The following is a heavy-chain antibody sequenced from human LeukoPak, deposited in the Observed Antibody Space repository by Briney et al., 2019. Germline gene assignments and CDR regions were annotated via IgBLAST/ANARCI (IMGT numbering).Heavy chain of an antibody. CDR2: INHSGST. CDR3: ARTVHDYGDPPYYYYYYMDV. V-gene: IGHV4-34*01. D-gene: IGHD4-17*01. J-gene: IGHJ6*03. Sequence: SETLSLTCAVYDGSFSGYYWSWIRQPPGKGLEWIGEINHSGSTYYNPSLKSRVTISVDTSKNQFSLKLSSVTAADTAVYYCARTVHDYGDPPYYYYYYMDVWGKGTTVTVSS. CDR1: DGSFSGYY.